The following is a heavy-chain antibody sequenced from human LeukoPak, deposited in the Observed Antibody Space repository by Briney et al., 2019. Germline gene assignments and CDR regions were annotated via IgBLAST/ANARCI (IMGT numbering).Heavy chain of an antibody. Sequence: SETLSLTCTVSGGSISSGSYYWSWIRQPAGKGLEWIGRIYTSGTTNYNPSLKSRVTISVDRSKNQFSLKLSSVTAADTAVYYCARVPPVYDILTGYYLDYWGQGTLVTVSS. V-gene: IGHV4-61*02. J-gene: IGHJ4*02. D-gene: IGHD3-9*01. CDR3: ARVPPVYDILTGYYLDY. CDR1: GGSISSGSYY. CDR2: IYTSGTT.